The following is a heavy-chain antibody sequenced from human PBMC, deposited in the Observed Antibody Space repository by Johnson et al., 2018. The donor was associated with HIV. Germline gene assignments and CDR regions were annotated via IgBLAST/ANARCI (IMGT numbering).Heavy chain of an antibody. Sequence: VQLVESGGGLVQPGGSLRLSCAASGFTVSSNYMSWVRQAPGKGLEWVSVIYSGGSTYYADSVKGRFTISRDTSKNTLYLQMNSLRAEDTAVEYWARDGLAARGGPGAFDSWGQGTMVTVSS. V-gene: IGHV3-66*01. CDR2: IYSGGST. CDR3: ARDGLAARGGPGAFDS. D-gene: IGHD6-13*01. CDR1: GFTVSSNY. J-gene: IGHJ3*02.